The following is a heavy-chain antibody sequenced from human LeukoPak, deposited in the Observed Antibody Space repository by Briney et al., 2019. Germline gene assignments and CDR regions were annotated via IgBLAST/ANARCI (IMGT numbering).Heavy chain of an antibody. CDR1: GGTFSSYA. CDR2: IIPIFGTA. Sequence: ASVKVSCKASGGTFSSYAISWVRQAPGQGLEWMGGIIPIFGTANYAQKFQGRVTITADKSTSTAYMELSSLRSEDTAVYYCAIPGGAQLLWGSDAFDIWGQGTMVTVSS. D-gene: IGHD3-16*01. V-gene: IGHV1-69*06. CDR3: AIPGGAQLLWGSDAFDI. J-gene: IGHJ3*02.